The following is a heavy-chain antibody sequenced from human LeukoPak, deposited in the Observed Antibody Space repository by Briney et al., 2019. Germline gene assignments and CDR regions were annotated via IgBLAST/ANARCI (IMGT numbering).Heavy chain of an antibody. Sequence: GGSLRLSCAASGFTFSSYWMHWVRQAPGKGLVWVSRINTDGSSTSYADSVKGRFTISRDNAKNTLYLQMNSLRAEDTAVYYCARMGLRYSWYFDLWGRGTLVTVSS. CDR1: GFTFSSYW. CDR2: INTDGSST. D-gene: IGHD3-16*01. CDR3: ARMGLRYSWYFDL. J-gene: IGHJ2*01. V-gene: IGHV3-74*01.